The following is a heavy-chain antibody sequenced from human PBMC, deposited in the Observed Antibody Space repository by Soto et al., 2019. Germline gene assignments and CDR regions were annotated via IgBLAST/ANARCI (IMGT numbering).Heavy chain of an antibody. CDR3: AKDGTTGSYYYYYGMDV. CDR1: GFTFDDYA. CDR2: ISWNSGSI. D-gene: IGHD1-1*01. J-gene: IGHJ6*02. V-gene: IGHV3-9*01. Sequence: ALRLSCAASGFTFDDYAMHWVRQAPGKGLEWVSGISWNSGSIGYADSVKGRFTISRDNAKNSLYLQMNSLRAEDTALYYCAKDGTTGSYYYYYGMDVWGQGTTVTVSS.